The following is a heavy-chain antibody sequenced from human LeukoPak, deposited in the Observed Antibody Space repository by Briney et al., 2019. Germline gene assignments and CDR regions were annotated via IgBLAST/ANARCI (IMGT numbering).Heavy chain of an antibody. Sequence: TLSLTCTGSDDSLSNSGYFWSLIRQLPREDLEWIGYIYYSGAAYYIPSLGSQVSISLDTSQRQFSLRLTSVTAADTAVYYCARLFCTATCSFGGGFDHWGQGILVTVSS. D-gene: IGHD2-8*02. CDR3: ARLFCTATCSFGGGFDH. J-gene: IGHJ4*02. V-gene: IGHV4-31*01. CDR2: IYYSGAA. CDR1: DDSLSNSGYF.